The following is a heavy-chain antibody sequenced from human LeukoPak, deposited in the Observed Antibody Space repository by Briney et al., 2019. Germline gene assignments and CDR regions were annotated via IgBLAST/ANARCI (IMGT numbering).Heavy chain of an antibody. CDR1: GFTFSSYA. CDR3: ARVAVSGPTGWFDS. Sequence: GGSLRLSCAASGFTFSSYAMHWVRKAPGKGLEWVAVISYDGSNKYYADSVKGRFTISRDNSKNTLYLQMNSLRAEDTAVYYCARVAVSGPTGWFDSWGQGTLVIVSS. J-gene: IGHJ5*01. V-gene: IGHV3-30-3*01. CDR2: ISYDGSNK. D-gene: IGHD2-8*02.